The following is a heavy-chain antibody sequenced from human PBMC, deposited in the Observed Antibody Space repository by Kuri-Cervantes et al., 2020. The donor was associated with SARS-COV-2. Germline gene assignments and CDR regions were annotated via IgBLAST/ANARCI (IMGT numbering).Heavy chain of an antibody. CDR2: IWYDGSNK. CDR1: GFTLSSYS. CDR3: ATSRYFDWLSAPLDAFDI. Sequence: GESLKISCAASGFTLSSYSMNWVRQAPGKGLEWVAVIWYDGSNKYYADSVKGRFTISRDNSKNTLYLQMNSLRAEDTAVYYCATSRYFDWLSAPLDAFDIWGQGTVVTVSS. V-gene: IGHV3-33*08. J-gene: IGHJ3*02. D-gene: IGHD3-9*01.